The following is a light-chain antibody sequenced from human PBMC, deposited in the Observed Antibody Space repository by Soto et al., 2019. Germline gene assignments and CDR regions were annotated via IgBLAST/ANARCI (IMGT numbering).Light chain of an antibody. Sequence: DIQMTQSPSTLSASVGDRVTITCRASQSSSSWLAWYQQKPGKAPKLLIYDTSSLESGVPSRFSGSGSGTEFTLTISSLLPDDFANYYFQQYNSYSTFGQGTKVEIK. V-gene: IGKV1-5*01. CDR1: QSSSSW. CDR2: DTS. CDR3: QQYNSYST. J-gene: IGKJ1*01.